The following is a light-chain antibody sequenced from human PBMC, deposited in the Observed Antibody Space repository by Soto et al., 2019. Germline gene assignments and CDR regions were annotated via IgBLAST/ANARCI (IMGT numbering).Light chain of an antibody. CDR1: PGVDRY. CDR2: DTS. J-gene: IGKJ3*01. Sequence: EIVLKQSPATLSLSPGETATLSCRASPGVDRYLAWYQQKVGQSPRLIIYDTSNRATGVPARFSGSGYGTDFTLTITSLQPEDYVLYFCQHRRDSPPGFGPGTRVEIK. CDR3: QHRRDSPPG. V-gene: IGKV3-11*01.